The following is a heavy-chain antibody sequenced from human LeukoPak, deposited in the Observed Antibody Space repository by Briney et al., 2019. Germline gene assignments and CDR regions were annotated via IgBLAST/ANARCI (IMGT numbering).Heavy chain of an antibody. CDR2: IYYSGST. V-gene: IGHV4-30-4*01. CDR1: GGSISSGDYY. CDR3: ARSGVVTKGLGDY. J-gene: IGHJ4*02. D-gene: IGHD3-3*01. Sequence: PSQTLSLTCTVSGGSISSGDYYWSWIRQPPGKGLEWIGYIYYSGSTYYNPSLKSRVTISVDTSKNQFSLKLSSVTAADTAVYYCARSGVVTKGLGDYWGQGTLVTVSS.